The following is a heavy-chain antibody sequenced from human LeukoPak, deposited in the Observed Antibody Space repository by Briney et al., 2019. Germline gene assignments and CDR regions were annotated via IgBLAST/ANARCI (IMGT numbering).Heavy chain of an antibody. Sequence: SETLSLTCSVSDYPISSGYYWGWIRQPPGKGLEWIGSIHHSGSTYYNPSLKSRVTISVDTSKNHFSLKLASVTAADTAVYYCARIETYSSGWYDAFFDYWGQGTLVTVSS. J-gene: IGHJ4*02. CDR3: ARIETYSSGWYDAFFDY. CDR1: DYPISSGYY. D-gene: IGHD6-19*01. V-gene: IGHV4-38-2*02. CDR2: IHHSGST.